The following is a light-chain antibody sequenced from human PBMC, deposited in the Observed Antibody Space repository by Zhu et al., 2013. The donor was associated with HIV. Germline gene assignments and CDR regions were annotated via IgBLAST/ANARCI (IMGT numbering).Light chain of an antibody. V-gene: IGKV3-11*01. J-gene: IGKJ2*04. Sequence: EIVLTQSPGTLSLSPGDRATLSCRASQSVASNYLSWYQQKRGQAPRLLIYRASNRATGIPARFSGSGSGTDFTLTINSLEPEDFAVYYCQQRSNWPRGSFGQGTKLEIK. CDR1: QSVASNY. CDR3: QQRSNWPRGS. CDR2: RAS.